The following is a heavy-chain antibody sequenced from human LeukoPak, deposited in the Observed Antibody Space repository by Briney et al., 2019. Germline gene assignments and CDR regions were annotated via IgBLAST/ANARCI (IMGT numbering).Heavy chain of an antibody. J-gene: IGHJ5*02. D-gene: IGHD3-3*01. V-gene: IGHV4-31*03. Sequence: SQTLSLTCTVSGGSISSDGYYWSWIRQHPGKGLEWIGYIYYSGSTYYNPSLKSRVTISVDTSKNQFSLKLSSVTAADTAVYYCARRSGDFWSGYYLFDPWGQATLVTVSS. CDR1: GGSISSDGYY. CDR3: ARRSGDFWSGYYLFDP. CDR2: IYYSGST.